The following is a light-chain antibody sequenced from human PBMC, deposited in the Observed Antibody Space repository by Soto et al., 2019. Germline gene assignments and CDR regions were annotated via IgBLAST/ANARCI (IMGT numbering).Light chain of an antibody. CDR2: DAS. V-gene: IGKV1-5*01. CDR1: QSISSW. J-gene: IGKJ1*01. Sequence: DIQMTQSPSTLSASIGDKVTINCRATQSISSWLAWYQHKPGEAPKLLIYDASDLETGVPLRFSGRGSETEFTLTINGLQPDDFATYYCQQYNSFPRTFGQGTKVEI. CDR3: QQYNSFPRT.